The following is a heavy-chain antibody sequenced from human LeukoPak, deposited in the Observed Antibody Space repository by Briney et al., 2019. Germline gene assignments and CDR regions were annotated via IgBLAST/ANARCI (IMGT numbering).Heavy chain of an antibody. J-gene: IGHJ4*02. V-gene: IGHV3-48*03. D-gene: IGHD4-17*01. Sequence: GGSLRLSCAASGSTFSSYEMNWVRQAPGKGLEWLSYISSSGTTIKYADSVKGRFTISRDNAKNSLYLQVNSLRAEDTAVYYCARIMITVTTSDYWGQGTLVTVSS. CDR2: ISSSGTTI. CDR3: ARIMITVTTSDY. CDR1: GSTFSSYE.